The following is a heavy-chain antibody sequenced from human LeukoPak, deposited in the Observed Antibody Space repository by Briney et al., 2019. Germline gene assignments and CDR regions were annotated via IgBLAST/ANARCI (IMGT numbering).Heavy chain of an antibody. J-gene: IGHJ4*02. CDR1: GGTFSSYA. D-gene: IGHD6-19*01. CDR3: ARGNWDSSGWYYDY. V-gene: IGHV1-69*05. Sequence: KVSCXASGGTFSSYAISWVREAAGQGLEWMGRIISIFGTANYAQKFQGRVTITTDESTNTAYMELSSPRSEDTAVYYCARGNWDSSGWYYDYWGQGTLVTVSS. CDR2: IISIFGTA.